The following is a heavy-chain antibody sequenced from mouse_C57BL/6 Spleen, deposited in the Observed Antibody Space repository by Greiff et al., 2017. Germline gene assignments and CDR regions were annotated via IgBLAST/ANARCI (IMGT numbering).Heavy chain of an antibody. Sequence: EVKLMESGPGLVKPSQSLSLTCSVTGYSITSGYYWNWIRQFPGNKLEWMGYISYDGSNNYNPSLKNRISITRDTSKNQFFLKLNSVTTEDTATYYCAKGRNYYGSSFYWYFDVWGTGTTVTVSS. CDR1: GYSITSGYY. CDR2: ISYDGSN. D-gene: IGHD1-1*01. V-gene: IGHV3-6*01. J-gene: IGHJ1*03. CDR3: AKGRNYYGSSFYWYFDV.